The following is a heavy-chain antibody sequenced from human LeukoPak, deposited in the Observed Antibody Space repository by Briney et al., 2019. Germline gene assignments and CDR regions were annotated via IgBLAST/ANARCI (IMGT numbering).Heavy chain of an antibody. V-gene: IGHV4-38-2*02. D-gene: IGHD2-2*01. CDR2: IYHSGST. CDR3: AKGYCRGNSCYDDRGAFDY. CDR1: GYSISSGNY. Sequence: SGTLSLTCSVSGYSISSGNYWGWIRLPPGNGLQWIGSIYHSGSTYYNPSLKSRVTISVDTSKNQFSLKLSSVTAADTAVYYCAKGYCRGNSCYDDRGAFDYWGQGTLVTVSS. J-gene: IGHJ4*02.